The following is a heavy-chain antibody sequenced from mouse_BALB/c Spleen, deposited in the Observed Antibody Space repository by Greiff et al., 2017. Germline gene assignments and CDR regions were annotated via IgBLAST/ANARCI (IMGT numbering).Heavy chain of an antibody. CDR1: GFTFSSYA. V-gene: IGHV5-9-4*01. Sequence: EVMLVESGGGLVKPGGSLKLSCAASGFTFSSYAMSWVRQSPEKRLEWVAEISSGGSYTYYPDTVTGRFTISRDNAKNTLYLEMSSLRSEDTAMYYCARKYGNYGFAYWGQGTLVTVS. D-gene: IGHD2-10*02. CDR3: ARKYGNYGFAY. J-gene: IGHJ3*01. CDR2: ISSGGSYT.